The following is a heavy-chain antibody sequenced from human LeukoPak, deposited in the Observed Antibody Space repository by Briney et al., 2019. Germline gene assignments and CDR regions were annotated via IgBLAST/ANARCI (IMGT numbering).Heavy chain of an antibody. D-gene: IGHD3-22*01. CDR3: AKDKGSGYYYFDY. J-gene: IGHJ4*02. Sequence: GGSLRLSCAASGFTFSNYAMSWVRQAPGKGLEWVSAISSSGGSTYYADSVKGRLTISRDNSKNTLYLQMNSLRAEDTAVYYCAKDKGSGYYYFDYWGQGTLVTVSS. CDR1: GFTFSNYA. V-gene: IGHV3-23*01. CDR2: ISSSGGST.